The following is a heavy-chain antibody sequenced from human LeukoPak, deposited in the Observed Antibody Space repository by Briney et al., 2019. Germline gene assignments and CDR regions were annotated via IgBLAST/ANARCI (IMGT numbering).Heavy chain of an antibody. CDR2: INPSGGST. CDR3: ARVPTDYDFWSGYGMDV. D-gene: IGHD3-3*01. Sequence: GASVKVSCKASGGTFSSYAISWVRQAPGQGLEWMGIINPSGGSTSYAQKFQGRVTMTRDTSTSTVYMELSSLRSEDTAVYYCARVPTDYDFWSGYGMDVWGQGTTVTVSS. J-gene: IGHJ6*02. V-gene: IGHV1-46*01. CDR1: GGTFSSYA.